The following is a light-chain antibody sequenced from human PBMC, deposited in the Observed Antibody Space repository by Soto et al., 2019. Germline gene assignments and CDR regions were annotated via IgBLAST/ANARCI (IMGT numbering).Light chain of an antibody. CDR3: QQYNNWPRT. CDR2: GAT. CDR1: QNIGSY. J-gene: IGKJ1*01. Sequence: AQSPATLSLSAGERATLSCRASQNIGSYLAWYQQKPGQAPRLLIHGATTRATGIPARFSGSGSGTEFTLTISSLQSEDFAVYYCQQYNNWPRTFGQGTKVDIK. V-gene: IGKV3-15*01.